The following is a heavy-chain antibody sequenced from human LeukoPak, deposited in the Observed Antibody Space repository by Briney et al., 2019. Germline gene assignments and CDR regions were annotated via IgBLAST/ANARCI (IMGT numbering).Heavy chain of an antibody. CDR2: IIPIFGTA. D-gene: IGHD3-22*01. CDR1: GGTFSSYA. V-gene: IGHV1-69*13. J-gene: IGHJ4*02. CDR3: ARARTNYYDMSY. Sequence: ASVTVSCKASGGTFSSYAISWVRQAPGQGLEWMGGIIPIFGTANYAQKFQGRVTITADESTSTAYMELSSLRSEDTAVYYCARARTNYYDMSYWGQGTLVTVSS.